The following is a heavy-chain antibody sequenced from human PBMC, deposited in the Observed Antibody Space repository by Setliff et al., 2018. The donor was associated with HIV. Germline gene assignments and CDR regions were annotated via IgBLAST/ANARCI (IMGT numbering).Heavy chain of an antibody. V-gene: IGHV1-18*01. CDR3: ARGHGMGPVVVTAMFDY. Sequence: ASVKVSCKASGYTFTNFAMYWVRQAPGQRPEWMGWISAYNGNTNYAQKVQGRVTMTTDTSTGTSYMELRSLRSDDTAVYYCARGHGMGPVVVTAMFDYWGQGTLVTVSS. D-gene: IGHD2-21*02. CDR1: GYTFTNFA. CDR2: ISAYNGNT. J-gene: IGHJ4*02.